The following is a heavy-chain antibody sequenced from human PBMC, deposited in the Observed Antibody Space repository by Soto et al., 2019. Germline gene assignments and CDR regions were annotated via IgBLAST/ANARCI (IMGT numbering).Heavy chain of an antibody. D-gene: IGHD1-20*01. CDR1: GYTFTSYY. CDR3: ARDPPPPSDNWNDPEGYYYGMDV. V-gene: IGHV1-46*01. J-gene: IGHJ6*02. Sequence: GASVKVPYKASGYTFTSYYMHWVRQAPGQGLEWMGIINPSGGSTSYAQRFQGRVTMTRGTSTSTVYMELSSLRSEDTAVYYCARDPPPPSDNWNDPEGYYYGMDVWGQGTTVTVSS. CDR2: INPSGGST.